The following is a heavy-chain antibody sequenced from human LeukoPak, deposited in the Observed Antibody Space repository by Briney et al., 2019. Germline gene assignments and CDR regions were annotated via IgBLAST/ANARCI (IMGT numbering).Heavy chain of an antibody. CDR1: GFTFNTYW. J-gene: IGHJ4*02. CDR3: VRREAGGSNSRFYFDY. V-gene: IGHV3-74*03. CDR2: ISSDGTYS. D-gene: IGHD6-13*01. Sequence: QPGGSLRLSCAASGFTFNTYWMHWVRQAPGGGLVWIALISSDGTYSAYADSVKGRFTISRDNAKNTVYLQMNSLSAEDTAMYYCVRREAGGSNSRFYFDYWGQGTLVSVSS.